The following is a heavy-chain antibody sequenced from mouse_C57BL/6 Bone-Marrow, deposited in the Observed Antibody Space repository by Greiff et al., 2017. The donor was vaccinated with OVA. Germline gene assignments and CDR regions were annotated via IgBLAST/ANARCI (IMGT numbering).Heavy chain of an antibody. CDR2: IYPGDGDT. J-gene: IGHJ1*03. D-gene: IGHD1-1*01. Sequence: QVQLQQSGAELVKPGASVKISCKASGYAFSSYWMNWVKQRPGKGLEWIGQIYPGDGDTNYNGKFKGKATLTADKSSSTAYMQLSSLTSEDSAVYFCARVYYGSSYYWYFDVWGKGTTVTVSS. CDR1: GYAFSSYW. CDR3: ARVYYGSSYYWYFDV. V-gene: IGHV1-80*01.